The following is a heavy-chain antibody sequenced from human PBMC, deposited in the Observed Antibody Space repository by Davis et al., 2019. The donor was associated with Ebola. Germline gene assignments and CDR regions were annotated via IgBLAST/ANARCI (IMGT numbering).Heavy chain of an antibody. J-gene: IGHJ6*04. V-gene: IGHV3-9*01. Sequence: PGGSLRLSCAASGFTFDDYAMHWVRQAPGKGLEWVSGISWNSGSIGYADSVKGRFTISRDNAKNSLYLQMNSLRAEDTALYYCAKDIGTTLGLGMDVWGKGTTVTVSS. D-gene: IGHD4-11*01. CDR1: GFTFDDYA. CDR2: ISWNSGSI. CDR3: AKDIGTTLGLGMDV.